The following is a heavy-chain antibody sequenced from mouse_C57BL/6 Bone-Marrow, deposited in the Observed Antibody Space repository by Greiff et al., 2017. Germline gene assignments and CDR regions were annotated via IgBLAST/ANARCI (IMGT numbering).Heavy chain of an antibody. J-gene: IGHJ4*01. V-gene: IGHV1-69*01. CDR2: IDPSDSYT. Sequence: QVQLQQPGAELVMPGASVKLSCKASGYTFTSYWMHWVKQRPGQGLEWIGDIDPSDSYTNYNQKFTGKSTLTVDKSSSTSYMQLSILTSEDSAVYYCARGGYYYAMDYWGQGTSVTVSS. CDR1: GYTFTSYW. CDR3: ARGGYYYAMDY. D-gene: IGHD2-2*01.